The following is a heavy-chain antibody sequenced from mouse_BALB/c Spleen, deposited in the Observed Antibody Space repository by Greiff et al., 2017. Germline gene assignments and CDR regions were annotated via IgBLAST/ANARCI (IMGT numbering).Heavy chain of an antibody. V-gene: IGHV14-4*02. CDR2: IDPENGDT. D-gene: IGHD3-1*01. CDR3: NAGGKLGPYYAMDY. Sequence: EVQLQQSGAELVRSGASVKLSCTASGFNIKDYYMHWVKQRPEQGLEWIGWIDPENGDTEYAPKFQGKATMTADTSSNTAYLQLSSLTSEDTAVYYCNAGGKLGPYYAMDYWGQGTSVTVSS. J-gene: IGHJ4*01. CDR1: GFNIKDYY.